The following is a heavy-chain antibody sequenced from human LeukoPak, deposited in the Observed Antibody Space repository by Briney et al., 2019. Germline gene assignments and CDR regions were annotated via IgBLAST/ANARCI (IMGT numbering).Heavy chain of an antibody. Sequence: GGSLRLSCAASGFTFSSYAMSWVRQAPGKGLEWVSAISGGGGSTYYADSVKGRFTISRDNSKNTLYLQMNSLRAEDTAVYYCAKDILLWFGNDYWGQGTLVTVSS. CDR1: GFTFSSYA. J-gene: IGHJ4*02. D-gene: IGHD3-10*01. CDR2: ISGGGGST. V-gene: IGHV3-23*01. CDR3: AKDILLWFGNDY.